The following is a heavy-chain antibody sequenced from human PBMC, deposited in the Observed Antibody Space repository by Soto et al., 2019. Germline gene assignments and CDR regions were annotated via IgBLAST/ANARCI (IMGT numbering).Heavy chain of an antibody. CDR2: NSGGGGTM. CDR1: GFTFSRYT. D-gene: IGHD1-26*01. CDR3: ARDKSGTYSIDY. V-gene: IGHV3-48*04. J-gene: IGHJ4*02. Sequence: EVQVVESGGGSVQPGGSLRLSCAASGFTFSRYTMNWVRQAPGKGLEWLSYNSGGGGTMSYADSVKGRVTISRDNAKNSLYLQMDSLRAEDTAVYYCARDKSGTYSIDYWGQGTLVTVSS.